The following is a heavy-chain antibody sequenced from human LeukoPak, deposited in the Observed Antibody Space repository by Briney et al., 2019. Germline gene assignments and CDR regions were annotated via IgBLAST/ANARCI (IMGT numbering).Heavy chain of an antibody. J-gene: IGHJ4*02. V-gene: IGHV4-59*08. Sequence: SETLSLTCTVSGGSISSYYWSWIRQPPGKGLEWIGYIYYSGSTNYNPSLKSRVTISVDTSKNQFSPKLSSVTAADTAVYYCARHDSSSWYEDYWGQGTLVTVSS. CDR1: GGSISSYY. CDR3: ARHDSSSWYEDY. CDR2: IYYSGST. D-gene: IGHD6-13*01.